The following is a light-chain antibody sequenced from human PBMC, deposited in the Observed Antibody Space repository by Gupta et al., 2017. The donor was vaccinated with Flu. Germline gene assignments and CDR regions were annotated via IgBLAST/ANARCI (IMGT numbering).Light chain of an antibody. J-gene: IGKJ4*01. CDR2: DAS. CDR1: QGIDNY. CDR3: PQRPFPLT. V-gene: IGKV3-11*01. Sequence: GQRASLSCRASQGIDNYLAWHQQKPGQAPRTLLYDASHRAQGTPARFSGSGSGTDFIFTISSLEPEDFAVYYCPQRPFPLTSGGGTRVEIK.